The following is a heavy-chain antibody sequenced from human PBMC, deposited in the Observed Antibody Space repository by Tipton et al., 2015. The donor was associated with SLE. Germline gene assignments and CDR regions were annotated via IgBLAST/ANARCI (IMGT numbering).Heavy chain of an antibody. CDR2: IYYSGST. CDR1: GGSISSYY. D-gene: IGHD1-26*01. Sequence: TLSLTCTVSGGSISSYYWSWIRQPPGKGLEWIGSIYYSGSTYYNPSLKSRVTISVDTSKNQFSLKLSSVTAADTAVYYCARGMGATTKFDYWGQGTLVTVSS. J-gene: IGHJ4*02. CDR3: ARGMGATTKFDY. V-gene: IGHV4-59*05.